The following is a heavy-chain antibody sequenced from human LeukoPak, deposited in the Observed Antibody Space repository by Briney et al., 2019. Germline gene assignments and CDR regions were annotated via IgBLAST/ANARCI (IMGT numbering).Heavy chain of an antibody. CDR3: ARTLGATTHFDY. V-gene: IGHV1-69*05. D-gene: IGHD1-26*01. Sequence: GASVKASCKASGGTFSSYAISWVRQAPGQGLEWMGGTIPIFGTANYAQKFQGRVTITTDESTSTAYMELSSLRSEDTAVYYCARTLGATTHFDYWGQGTLVTVSS. CDR1: GGTFSSYA. J-gene: IGHJ4*02. CDR2: TIPIFGTA.